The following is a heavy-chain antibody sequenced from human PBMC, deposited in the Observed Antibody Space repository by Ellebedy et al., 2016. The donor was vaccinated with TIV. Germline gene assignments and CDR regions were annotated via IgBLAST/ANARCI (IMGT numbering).Heavy chain of an antibody. CDR2: ISYDGGNT. CDR1: GFTFGTYG. D-gene: IGHD6-6*01. CDR3: ARGKYSSSMGAY. Sequence: GGSLRLSXAASGFTFGTYGMHWVRQAPGKGLEWVAFISYDGGNTHYTDSVKGRFTISRDNSKSTVYLQMNSLRAEDTAVYYCARGKYSSSMGAYWGQGTLVTVSS. V-gene: IGHV3-30*03. J-gene: IGHJ4*02.